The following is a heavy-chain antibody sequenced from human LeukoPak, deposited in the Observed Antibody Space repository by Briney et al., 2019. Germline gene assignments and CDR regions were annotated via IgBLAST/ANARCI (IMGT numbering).Heavy chain of an antibody. J-gene: IGHJ4*02. D-gene: IGHD1-26*01. CDR2: ISGSGGST. V-gene: IGHV3-23*01. CDR1: GFTFSSYA. Sequence: PGGSLRLSCAASGFTFSSYAMSWVRQAPGKGLEWVSAISGSGGSTYYADSVKGRFTISRDNSKNTLYLQMNSLRAEDTAVYYCAKDSSKFSGSYLDYWGQGTLVTVSS. CDR3: AKDSSKFSGSYLDY.